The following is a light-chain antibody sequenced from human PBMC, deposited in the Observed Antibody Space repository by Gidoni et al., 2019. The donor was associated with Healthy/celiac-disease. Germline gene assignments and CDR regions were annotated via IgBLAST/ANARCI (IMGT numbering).Light chain of an antibody. Sequence: EIVLTQSPATLSLSPGERATLSCRASQSVSSYLAWYQQKPGQAPRLLIYDASNRSTGIPARFSGRGSANDFTFAIISLGPDDFAVYNCQRRSIWARTFGQGAEVDIK. CDR1: QSVSSY. J-gene: IGKJ1*01. V-gene: IGKV3-11*01. CDR2: DAS. CDR3: QRRSIWART.